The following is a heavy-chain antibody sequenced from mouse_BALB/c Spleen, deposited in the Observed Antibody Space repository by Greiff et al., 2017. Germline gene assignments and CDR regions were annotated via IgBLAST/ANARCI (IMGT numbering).Heavy chain of an antibody. J-gene: IGHJ4*01. V-gene: IGHV1S137*01. Sequence: VQVVESGAELVRPGVSVKISCKGSGYTFTDYAMHWVKQSHAKSLEWIGVISTYYGDASYNQKFKGKATMTVDKSSSTAYMELARLTSEDSAIYYCARGRYAMDYWGQGTSVTVSS. CDR3: ARGRYAMDY. CDR2: ISTYYGDA. CDR1: GYTFTDYA.